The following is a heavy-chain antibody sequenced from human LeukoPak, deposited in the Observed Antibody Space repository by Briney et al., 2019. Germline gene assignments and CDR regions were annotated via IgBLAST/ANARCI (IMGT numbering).Heavy chain of an antibody. CDR3: AKASHYSSSWRPDKDFDY. CDR1: GFTISSNY. D-gene: IGHD6-13*01. CDR2: IYSGGST. J-gene: IGHJ4*02. Sequence: GGSLRLSCAASGFTISSNYMSWVRQAPGKGLEWVSVIYSGGSTYYADSVKGRFTISRDNSKNTLYLQMNSLRAEDTAVYYCAKASHYSSSWRPDKDFDYWGQGTLVTVSS. V-gene: IGHV3-66*01.